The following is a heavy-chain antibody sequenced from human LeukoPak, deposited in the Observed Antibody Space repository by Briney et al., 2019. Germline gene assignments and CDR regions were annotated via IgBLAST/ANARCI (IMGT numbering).Heavy chain of an antibody. CDR2: INHSGST. CDR3: ARGLQAARRGAFDI. Sequence: WETLSLTCAVYGGSFSGYYWSWIRQPPGKGLEWIGEINHSGSTNYNPSRKSPVTISVDTSKNQFSLKLSSVTAAGTAVYYFARGLQAARRGAFDIWGQGTMVTVSA. D-gene: IGHD2-2*01. CDR1: GGSFSGYY. V-gene: IGHV4-34*01. J-gene: IGHJ3*02.